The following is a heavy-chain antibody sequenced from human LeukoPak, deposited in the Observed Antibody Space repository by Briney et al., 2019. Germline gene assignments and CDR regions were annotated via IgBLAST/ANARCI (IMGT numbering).Heavy chain of an antibody. CDR2: IKTRTRGETA. CDR3: ATDAAYCGGDTCYARFDY. J-gene: IGHJ4*02. Sequence: GGSFRLSLAASGFTFIEAWLSWVRKVPGKGLGWVGRIKTRTRGETADYAAPVKGRFTISRDDSKNTLYLQMNSLKTEDTAVYYCATDAAYCGGDTCYARFDYWGQGTLATVSS. CDR1: GFTFIEAW. V-gene: IGHV3-15*01. D-gene: IGHD2-15*01.